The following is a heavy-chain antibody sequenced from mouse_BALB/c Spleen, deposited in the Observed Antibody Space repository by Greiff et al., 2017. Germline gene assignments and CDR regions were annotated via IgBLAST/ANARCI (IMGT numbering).Heavy chain of an antibody. CDR3: AYGSSYPDY. J-gene: IGHJ2*01. CDR1: GFTFSDYY. CDR2: ISDGGSYT. V-gene: IGHV5-4*02. D-gene: IGHD1-1*01. Sequence: EVKLQESGGGLVKPGGSLKLSCAASGFTFSDYYMYWVRQTPEKRLEWVATISDGGSYTYYPDSVKGRFTISRDNAKNNLYLQMSSLKSEDTAMYYCAYGSSYPDYWGQGTTLTVSS.